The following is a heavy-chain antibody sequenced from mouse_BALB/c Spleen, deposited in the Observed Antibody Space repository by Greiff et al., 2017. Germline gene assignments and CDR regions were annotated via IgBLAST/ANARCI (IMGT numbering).Heavy chain of an antibody. CDR2: IYPGDGDT. CDR3: ARLSTIEAMDY. J-gene: IGHJ4*01. V-gene: IGHV1-87*01. CDR1: GYTFTSYW. Sequence: QVQLKESGAELARPGASVKLSCKASGYTFTSYWMQWVKQRPGQGLEWIGAIYPGDGDTRYTQKFKGKATLTADKSSSTAYMQLSSLASEDSAVYYCARLSTIEAMDYWGQGTSVTVSS. D-gene: IGHD2-12*01.